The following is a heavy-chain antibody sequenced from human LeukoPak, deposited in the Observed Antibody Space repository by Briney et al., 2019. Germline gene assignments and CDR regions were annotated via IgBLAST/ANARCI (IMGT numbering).Heavy chain of an antibody. D-gene: IGHD5-12*01. J-gene: IGHJ3*02. Sequence: GASVKVSCKTSGFTFTGYYVQWVRQAPGQGPEWVGWMYFNSGATRFAPKFQSRVTMTRDTSISTAYMEFSSPRSDDTAMYYCAREGSSGQDWYAFDIWGQGTMLTVST. CDR3: AREGSSGQDWYAFDI. V-gene: IGHV1-2*02. CDR2: MYFNSGAT. CDR1: GFTFTGYY.